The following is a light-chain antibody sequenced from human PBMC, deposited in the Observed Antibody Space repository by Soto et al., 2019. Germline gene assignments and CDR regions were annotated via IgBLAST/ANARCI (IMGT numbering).Light chain of an antibody. Sequence: EIVLTQSPATLSLSPGETATLSCRASQSIGSNFAWYHQKPGQAPRLLIYGASNSATGIPARFSGSGSGTDLPPTISSLLPEDFGVYCCQQRSNFPPTFGQGTKVEIK. V-gene: IGKV3-11*01. J-gene: IGKJ1*01. CDR2: GAS. CDR1: QSIGSN. CDR3: QQRSNFPPT.